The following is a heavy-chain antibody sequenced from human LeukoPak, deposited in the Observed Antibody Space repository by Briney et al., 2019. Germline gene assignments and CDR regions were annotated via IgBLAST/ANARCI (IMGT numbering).Heavy chain of an antibody. CDR2: IYTSGST. J-gene: IGHJ6*02. CDR3: ARGAYYDFWSGYSPGTFYYGMDV. CDR1: GGSISSYY. V-gene: IGHV4-4*07. D-gene: IGHD3-3*01. Sequence: SETLSLTCTVSGGSISSYYWSWIRQPAGKGLEWIGRIYTSGSTNYNPSLKSRVTMSVDTSKNQFSLKLSSVTAADTAVYYCARGAYYDFWSGYSPGTFYYGMDVWGQGTTVTVSS.